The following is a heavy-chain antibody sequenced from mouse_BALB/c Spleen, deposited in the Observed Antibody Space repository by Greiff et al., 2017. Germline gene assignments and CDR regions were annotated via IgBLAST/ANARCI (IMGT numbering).Heavy chain of an antibody. D-gene: IGHD2-4*01. Sequence: EVQLVESGGGLVQPGGSRKLSCAASGFTFSSFGMHWVRQAPEKGLEWVAYISSGSSTIYYADTVKGRFTISRDNPKNTLFLQMTSLRSEDTAMYYCARPLYDYDVAYWGQGTLVTVSA. CDR1: GFTFSSFG. J-gene: IGHJ3*01. CDR2: ISSGSSTI. CDR3: ARPLYDYDVAY. V-gene: IGHV5-17*02.